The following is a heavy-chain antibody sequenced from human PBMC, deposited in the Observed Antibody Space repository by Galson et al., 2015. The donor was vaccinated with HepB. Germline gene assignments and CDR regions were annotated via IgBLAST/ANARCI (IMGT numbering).Heavy chain of an antibody. CDR3: ARVYGDYGDFDY. V-gene: IGHV1-18*01. D-gene: IGHD4-17*01. J-gene: IGHJ4*02. CDR2: ISAYNGNT. CDR1: DYTFTSYG. Sequence: SVKVSCKASDYTFTSYGITWVRQAPGQGLEWMGWISAYNGNTNYAQKLQGRVTMTTDTSTSTAYVELRSLRSDDTAVYYCARVYGDYGDFDYWGQGTLVTVSS.